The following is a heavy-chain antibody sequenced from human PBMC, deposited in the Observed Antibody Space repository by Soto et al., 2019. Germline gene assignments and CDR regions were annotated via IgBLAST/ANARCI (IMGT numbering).Heavy chain of an antibody. CDR2: IYHSGST. CDR1: SSSISSSNW. Sequence: SETLSLTCAVSSSSISSSNWWSWVRLPPGKGLEWIVEIYHSGSTNYNPSLKSRVTISVDKSKNQFSLKLSSVTAADTAVYYCARKSGSGWDYFDYWGQGTLVTVSS. J-gene: IGHJ4*02. CDR3: ARKSGSGWDYFDY. V-gene: IGHV4-4*02. D-gene: IGHD6-19*01.